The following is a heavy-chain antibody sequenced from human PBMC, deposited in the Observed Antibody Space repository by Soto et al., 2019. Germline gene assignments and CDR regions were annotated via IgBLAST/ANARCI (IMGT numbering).Heavy chain of an antibody. CDR1: GYTFTSYG. CDR2: ISAYNGNT. Sequence: QVQLVQSGAEVKKPGASVKVSCKASGYTFTSYGISWVRQAPGQGLEWMGWISAYNGNTKYAQKPQGRVTMTTDTSPSTAYLELRSVRSDDTAVYYCAREPNYFDYWGQGTLVTVSS. CDR3: AREPNYFDY. V-gene: IGHV1-18*01. J-gene: IGHJ4*02.